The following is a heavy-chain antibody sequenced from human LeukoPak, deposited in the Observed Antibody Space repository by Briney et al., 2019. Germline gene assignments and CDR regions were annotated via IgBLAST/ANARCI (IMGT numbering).Heavy chain of an antibody. J-gene: IGHJ4*02. Sequence: GGTLRLSCAASGFTFSSYGMSWVRQAPGKGLEWVSAISGSGGSTYYADSVKGRFTISRDNSMNTLYLQLNSLRAEDTAVYYCAKDKELRYFDWLFDLDYWGQGTLVTVSS. CDR2: ISGSGGST. CDR3: AKDKELRYFDWLFDLDY. V-gene: IGHV3-23*01. CDR1: GFTFSSYG. D-gene: IGHD3-9*01.